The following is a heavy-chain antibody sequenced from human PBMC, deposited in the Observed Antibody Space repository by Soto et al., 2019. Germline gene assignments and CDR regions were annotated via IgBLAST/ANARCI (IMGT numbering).Heavy chain of an antibody. V-gene: IGHV1-18*04. CDR2: ISAYNGNT. J-gene: IGHJ6*02. D-gene: IGHD3-9*01. CDR3: ARDRPDILTGYHYGMAV. Sequence: QVQLVQSGAEVKKPGASVKVSCKASGYTFTSYGISWVRQAPGQGLEWMGWISAYNGNTNYAQKLQGRVTMTTDTSTSTAYMELRSLRSDDTAVSYCARDRPDILTGYHYGMAVWGQGTTVTVSS. CDR1: GYTFTSYG.